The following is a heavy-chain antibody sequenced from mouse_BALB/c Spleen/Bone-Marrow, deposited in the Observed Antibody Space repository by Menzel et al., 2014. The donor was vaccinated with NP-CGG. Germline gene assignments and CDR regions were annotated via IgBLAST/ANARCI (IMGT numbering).Heavy chain of an antibody. Sequence: VQLQQSGAELVKPGASVKLSCTASGFNIKDAYMHWVKQRPEQGLEWIGRIDPANGNSKYDPKFPCKATITADTSSNTAYLQLRSLTFDITGVYYCARYRLGTYCEYRGEGTTLPVAS. CDR3: ARYRLGTYCEY. CDR1: GFNIKDAY. D-gene: IGHD1-2*01. CDR2: IDPANGNS. V-gene: IGHV14-3*02. J-gene: IGHJ2*01.